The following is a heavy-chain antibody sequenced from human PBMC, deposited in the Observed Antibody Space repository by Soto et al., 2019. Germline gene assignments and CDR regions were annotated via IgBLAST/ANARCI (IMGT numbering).Heavy chain of an antibody. D-gene: IGHD3-3*01. CDR3: ARATHYDFWSGPLTHNYYYYYGMDV. CDR1: GGSISSYY. CDR2: IYYSGST. Sequence: PSETLSLTCTVSGGSISSYYWSWIRQPPGKGLEWIGYIYYSGSTNYNPSLKSRVTISVDTSKNQFSLKPSSVTAADTAVYYCARATHYDFWSGPLTHNYYYYYGMDVWGQGTTVTVSS. V-gene: IGHV4-59*01. J-gene: IGHJ6*02.